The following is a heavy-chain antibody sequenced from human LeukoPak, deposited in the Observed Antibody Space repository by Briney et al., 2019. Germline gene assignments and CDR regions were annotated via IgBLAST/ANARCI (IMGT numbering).Heavy chain of an antibody. CDR2: IYYSGST. Sequence: PSQTLSLTCTVSGGSISSGGYYWSWIRQHPGKGLEWIGYIYYSGSTYYNPSLKSRVTISVDTSKNQFSLKLSSVTAADTAVYYCARVRRYYGSGSYEFDYWGQGTLVTVSS. D-gene: IGHD3-10*01. CDR1: GGSISSGGYY. V-gene: IGHV4-31*03. CDR3: ARVRRYYGSGSYEFDY. J-gene: IGHJ4*02.